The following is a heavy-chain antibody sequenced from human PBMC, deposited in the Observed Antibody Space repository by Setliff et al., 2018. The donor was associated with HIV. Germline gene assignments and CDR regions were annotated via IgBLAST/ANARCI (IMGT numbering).Heavy chain of an antibody. CDR1: GFTFDNYC. CDR3: AREIPYSYGGRGHPL. Sequence: GSLRLSCAASGFTFDNYCMTWVRQPPGKGLEWIGEIDHSGSTNYNPSLKSRVTISVDTSKNQFSLKLSSVTAADTAVYYCAREIPYSYGGRGHPLWGQGTLVTVSS. D-gene: IGHD3-22*01. J-gene: IGHJ4*02. CDR2: IDHSGST. V-gene: IGHV4-34*08.